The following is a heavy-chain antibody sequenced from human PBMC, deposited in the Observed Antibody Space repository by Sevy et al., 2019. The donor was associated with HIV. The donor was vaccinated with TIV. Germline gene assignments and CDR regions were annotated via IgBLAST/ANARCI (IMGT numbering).Heavy chain of an antibody. CDR2: ITPNNGHT. CDR1: GYTFIYYD. D-gene: IGHD1-26*01. J-gene: IGHJ1*01. CDR3: ARAPSGSQGPGQYFHH. Sequence: ASVKVSCKASGYTFIYYDITWVRQAPGQGLEWMGWITPNNGHTIIAQRLQGRVTVTTDTSTSTAYLELRRLTSDDTAVYYCARAPSGSQGPGQYFHHWGQGTLVTVSS. V-gene: IGHV1-18*01.